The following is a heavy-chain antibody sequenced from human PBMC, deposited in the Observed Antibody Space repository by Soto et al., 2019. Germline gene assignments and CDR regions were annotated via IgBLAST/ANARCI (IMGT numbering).Heavy chain of an antibody. CDR1: GFTFSSYA. D-gene: IGHD3-3*01. CDR2: ISGSGGST. Sequence: LGLSCAASGFTFSSYAMSWVRQAPGKGREWVSAISGSGGSTYYADSVKGRFTISRDNSKNTLYLQMNSLRAEDTAVYYCAKAGADFWSGYPPRYYYYGMDVWGQGTTVTVSS. V-gene: IGHV3-23*01. CDR3: AKAGADFWSGYPPRYYYYGMDV. J-gene: IGHJ6*02.